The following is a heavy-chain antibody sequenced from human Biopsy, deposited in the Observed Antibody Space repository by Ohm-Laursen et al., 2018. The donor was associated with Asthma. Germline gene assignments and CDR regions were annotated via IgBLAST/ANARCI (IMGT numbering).Heavy chain of an antibody. CDR1: GGTFSNFA. V-gene: IGHV1-69*13. Sequence: VASVKVSCKAPGGTFSNFAIGWGRQAPGQGLEWLGGIMTVFGTTKYAQKFQGRVTITADESTSTAYMEVTSLRSEDTAIYYCARCQVGYSSGWSLLLKKIYYSGMDVWGQGTAVTVSS. CDR2: IMTVFGTT. J-gene: IGHJ6*02. CDR3: ARCQVGYSSGWSLLLKKIYYSGMDV. D-gene: IGHD6-19*01.